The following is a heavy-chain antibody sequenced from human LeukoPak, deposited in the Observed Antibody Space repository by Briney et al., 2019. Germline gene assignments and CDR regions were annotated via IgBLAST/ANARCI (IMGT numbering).Heavy chain of an antibody. CDR1: GFTFSSSW. CDR2: IKCDGREK. V-gene: IGHV3-52*01. J-gene: IGHJ4*02. CDR3: SLIDY. Sequence: GGSLRLSCAASGFTFSSSWMHWVCQAPEKGLEWVADIKCDGREKYYVDSVKGRLTISRDNAKNSLYLQVNSLRAEDIRSGSYSLIDYWGQGTLVTVSS. D-gene: IGHD3-10*01.